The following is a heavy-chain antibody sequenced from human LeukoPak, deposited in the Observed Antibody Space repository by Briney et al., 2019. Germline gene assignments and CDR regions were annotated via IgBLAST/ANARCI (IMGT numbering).Heavy chain of an antibody. CDR3: ARGRYDSGDYSPLDS. CDR1: AGSISSSSYY. J-gene: IGHJ4*02. V-gene: IGHV4-39*01. D-gene: IGHD3-22*01. CDR2: IYYSGST. Sequence: SETLSLTCTVSAGSISSSSYYWGWIRQPPGKGLEWIGNIYYSGSTYYNPSLKSRVTMSVDTSKNQFSLRLSSVTAADTAVYYCARGRYDSGDYSPLDSWGQGTLVTVSS.